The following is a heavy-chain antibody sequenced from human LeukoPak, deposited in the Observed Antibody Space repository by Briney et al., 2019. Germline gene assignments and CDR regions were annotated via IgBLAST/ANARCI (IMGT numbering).Heavy chain of an antibody. CDR1: GYTFTSYG. D-gene: IGHD2-2*01. J-gene: IGHJ6*02. Sequence: ASVQVSCKASGYTFTSYGISWVRQAPGQGLEWMGWISAYNGNTNYAQKLQGRVTMTTDTSTSTAYMELRSLRSDDTAVYYCARYIVVVPAANNYYGMDVWGQGTTVTVSS. CDR2: ISAYNGNT. CDR3: ARYIVVVPAANNYYGMDV. V-gene: IGHV1-18*01.